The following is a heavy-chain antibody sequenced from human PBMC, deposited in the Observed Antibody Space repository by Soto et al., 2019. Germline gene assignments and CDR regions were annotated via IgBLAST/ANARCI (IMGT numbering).Heavy chain of an antibody. CDR1: GYTFTSYG. Sequence: ASLKVSCKASGYTFTSYGISWVRQAPGQGFEWMGWISAYNGNTNYAQKLQGRVTMTTDTSTSTAYMELRSLRSDDTAVYYCARASYDFWSGYSYYYMDVWGKGTTVTVSS. CDR2: ISAYNGNT. D-gene: IGHD3-3*01. V-gene: IGHV1-18*04. CDR3: ARASYDFWSGYSYYYMDV. J-gene: IGHJ6*03.